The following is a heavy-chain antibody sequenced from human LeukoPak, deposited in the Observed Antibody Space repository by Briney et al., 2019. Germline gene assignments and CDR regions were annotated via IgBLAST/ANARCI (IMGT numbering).Heavy chain of an antibody. D-gene: IGHD3-22*01. J-gene: IGHJ4*02. CDR1: GFTFSSYA. CDR2: ISGSGGNT. V-gene: IGHV3-23*01. Sequence: GGSLRLSCAASGFTFSSYAMSWVRQAPGKGLEWVSAISGSGGNTYYADSVKGRFTISRDNSKNTLYLQMNSLRAEDTAVYYCARRAYDSSGFDYWGQGTLVTVSS. CDR3: ARRAYDSSGFDY.